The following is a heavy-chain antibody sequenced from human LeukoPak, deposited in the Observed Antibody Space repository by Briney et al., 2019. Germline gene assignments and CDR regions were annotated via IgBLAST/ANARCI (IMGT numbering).Heavy chain of an antibody. CDR1: GGSISSGSYY. D-gene: IGHD4-17*01. V-gene: IGHV4-61*02. CDR2: IYTCGST. CDR3: ASLRRVTVTNSYNWFDP. J-gene: IGHJ5*02. Sequence: SETLSLTCTVSGGSISSGSYYWSWIRQPAGKGLEWIGRIYTCGSTNYNPSLKSRVTISVDTSKNQFSLKLSSVTAADTAVYYCASLRRVTVTNSYNWFDPWGQGTLVTVSS.